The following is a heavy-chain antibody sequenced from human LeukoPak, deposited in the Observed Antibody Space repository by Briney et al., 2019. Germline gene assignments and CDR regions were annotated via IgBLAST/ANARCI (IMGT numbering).Heavy chain of an antibody. J-gene: IGHJ4*02. V-gene: IGHV1-3*01. CDR2: INAGNGNT. CDR3: ARAPPVYDYVWGSYSPFDY. Sequence: ASVKVSCKASGYTFTSYAMHWVRQAPGQRLEWMGWINAGNGNTKYSQKFQGRVTITRDTSASTAYMELSSLRSEDTAVYYCARAPPVYDYVWGSYSPFDYWGQGTLVTVSS. D-gene: IGHD3-16*01. CDR1: GYTFTSYA.